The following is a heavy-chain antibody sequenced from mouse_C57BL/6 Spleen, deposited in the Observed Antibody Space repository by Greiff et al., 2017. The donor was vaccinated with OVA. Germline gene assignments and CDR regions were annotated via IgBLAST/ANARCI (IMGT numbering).Heavy chain of an antibody. CDR3: TGGTTVVAHFDY. V-gene: IGHV6-3*01. J-gene: IGHJ2*01. Sequence: DVKLVESGGGLVQPGGSMKLSCVASGFTFSNYWMNWVRQSPEKGLEWVAQIRLKSDNYATHYAESVKGRFTISRDDSKSSVYLQMNNLRAEDTGIYYCTGGTTVVAHFDYWGQGTTLTVSS. CDR2: IRLKSDNYAT. D-gene: IGHD1-1*01. CDR1: GFTFSNYW.